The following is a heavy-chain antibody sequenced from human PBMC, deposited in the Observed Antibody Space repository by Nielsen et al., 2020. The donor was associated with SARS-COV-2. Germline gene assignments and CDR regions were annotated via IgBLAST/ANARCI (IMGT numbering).Heavy chain of an antibody. V-gene: IGHV1-69*04. Sequence: SVKVSCKASGGTFSSYAISWVRQAPGQGLEWMGRIIPILGIANYAQKFQGRVTITADKSTSTAYMELSSLRAEDTAVYYCARDSGADAFDIWGQGTMVTVSS. CDR3: ARDSGADAFDI. CDR1: GGTFSSYA. CDR2: IIPILGIA. J-gene: IGHJ3*02. D-gene: IGHD3-10*01.